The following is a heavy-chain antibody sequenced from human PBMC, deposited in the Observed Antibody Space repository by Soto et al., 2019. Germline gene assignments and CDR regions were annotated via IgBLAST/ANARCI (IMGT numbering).Heavy chain of an antibody. D-gene: IGHD2-21*02. CDR3: TTGVTSRGMDV. CDR1: GFTFSNAW. J-gene: IGHJ6*02. V-gene: IGHV3-15*01. Sequence: PGGSLRLSCAASGFTFSNAWMSWVRQAPGKGLEWVGRTKSKTDGGTTDYAAPVKGRFTISRDDSKNTLYLQMNSLKTEDTAVYYCTTGVTSRGMDVWGQGTTVTVSS. CDR2: TKSKTDGGTT.